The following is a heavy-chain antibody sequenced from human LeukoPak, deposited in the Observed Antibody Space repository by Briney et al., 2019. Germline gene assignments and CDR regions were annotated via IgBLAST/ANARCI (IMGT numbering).Heavy chain of an antibody. CDR1: GFTFSDYY. CDR3: ARHAYSSGYYRLNY. Sequence: GGSLRLSCAASGFTFSDYYMSWVRQAPGKGLEWVSYISSSGSTIYYADSVKGRFTISRDNAKNSLYLQMNSLRAEDTAVYYCARHAYSSGYYRLNYWGQGTLVTVSS. CDR2: ISSSGSTI. J-gene: IGHJ4*02. V-gene: IGHV3-11*01. D-gene: IGHD3-22*01.